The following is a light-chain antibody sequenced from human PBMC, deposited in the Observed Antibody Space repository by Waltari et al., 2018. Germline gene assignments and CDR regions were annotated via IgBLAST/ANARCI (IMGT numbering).Light chain of an antibody. CDR2: DVS. CDR1: SSDVGGYNY. CDR3: RSYTSSSTWV. V-gene: IGLV2-14*01. Sequence: QSALTQPASVSESPGQSITISCTGTSSDVGGYNYVSWYQQHIGKAPKLMIYDVSKRPAVVSNRCPGAKACNTASLTISGRQSEDEADYSCRSYTSSSTWVFGGGTKLTVL. J-gene: IGLJ3*02.